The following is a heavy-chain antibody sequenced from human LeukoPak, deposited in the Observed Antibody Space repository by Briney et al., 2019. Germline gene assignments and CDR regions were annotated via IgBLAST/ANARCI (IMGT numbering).Heavy chain of an antibody. D-gene: IGHD3-10*01. CDR1: GITLSNYG. CDR3: AKRGVVIRVFLVGFHKEAYYFDS. J-gene: IGHJ4*02. Sequence: GGSLRLSCAVSGITLSNYGMSWVRQAPGKGLEWVAGIAGNGGGTNYADSVKGRFTISRDNPKNTLYLQMNSLRADDTAVYFCAKRGVVIRVFLVGFHKEAYYFDSWGQGALVTVSS. V-gene: IGHV3-23*01. CDR2: IAGNGGGT.